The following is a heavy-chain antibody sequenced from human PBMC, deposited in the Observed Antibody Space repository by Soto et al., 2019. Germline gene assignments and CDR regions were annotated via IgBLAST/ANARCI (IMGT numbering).Heavy chain of an antibody. V-gene: IGHV1-69*06. CDR1: GGTFSSYA. CDR3: ARRVIVVVPAATYYYYGMDV. D-gene: IGHD2-2*01. J-gene: IGHJ6*02. CDR2: IIPIFGTA. Sequence: QVQLVQSGAEVKKPGSSVMVSCKASGGTFSSYAISWVRQAPGQGLEWMGGIIPIFGTANYAQKFQGRVTITADKSTSTAYMELSSLRSEDTAVYYCARRVIVVVPAATYYYYGMDVWGQGTTVTVSS.